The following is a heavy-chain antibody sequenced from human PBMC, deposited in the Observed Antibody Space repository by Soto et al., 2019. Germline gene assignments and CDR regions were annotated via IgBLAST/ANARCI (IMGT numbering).Heavy chain of an antibody. D-gene: IGHD6-13*01. CDR1: GFTFSSSA. J-gene: IGHJ4*02. Sequence: ASVKVSCKTSGFTFSSSAVHWVRQARGHRLQWIGWIDVGSANANYAQMLQDRVTMTTDTSTSTAYMELRSLRPDDTAVYYCARDWAAAGPFDYWAQGTLVPVSS. CDR2: IDVGSANA. V-gene: IGHV1-58*01. CDR3: ARDWAAAGPFDY.